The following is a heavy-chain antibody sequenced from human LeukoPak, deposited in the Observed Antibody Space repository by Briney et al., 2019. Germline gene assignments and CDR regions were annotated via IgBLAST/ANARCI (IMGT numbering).Heavy chain of an antibody. D-gene: IGHD4-17*01. CDR2: ISGSGGST. V-gene: IGHV3-23*01. J-gene: IGHJ4*02. CDR3: AKGGDYGDYEGPFDY. CDR1: GFTFSSYA. Sequence: GGSLRLSCAASGFTFSSYAMSWVRQAPGKGLEWVSAISGSGGSTYYADSVKGRFTISRDNSKNTLYLQMNGLRAEDTAVYYCAKGGDYGDYEGPFDYWGQGTLVTVSS.